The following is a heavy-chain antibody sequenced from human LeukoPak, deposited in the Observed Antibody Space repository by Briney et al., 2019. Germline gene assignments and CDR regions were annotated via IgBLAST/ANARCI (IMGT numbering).Heavy chain of an antibody. Sequence: PSETLSLTCAVYGGSFSGYYWSWIRQPPGKRLEWIGEINHSGSTNYNPSLKSRVTISVDTSKNQFSLKLSSVTAADTAVYYCARVVATIRSKWFDPWGQGTLVTVSS. V-gene: IGHV4-34*01. D-gene: IGHD5-12*01. CDR1: GGSFSGYY. J-gene: IGHJ5*02. CDR2: INHSGST. CDR3: ARVVATIRSKWFDP.